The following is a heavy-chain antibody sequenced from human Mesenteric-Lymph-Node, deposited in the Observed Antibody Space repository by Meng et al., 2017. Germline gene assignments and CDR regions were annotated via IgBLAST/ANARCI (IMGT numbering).Heavy chain of an antibody. CDR3: AVETYYYDSSGFVPIDY. CDR1: GGTFSSYA. J-gene: IGHJ4*02. V-gene: IGHV1-69*06. CDR2: IIPIFGTA. D-gene: IGHD3-22*01. Sequence: SVKVSCKASGGTFSSYAISWVRQAPGQGLEWMGGIIPIFGTANYAQKFQGRVTITADKSTSTAYMELSSLRSEDTAVYYCAVETYYYDSSGFVPIDYWGQGTLVTVSS.